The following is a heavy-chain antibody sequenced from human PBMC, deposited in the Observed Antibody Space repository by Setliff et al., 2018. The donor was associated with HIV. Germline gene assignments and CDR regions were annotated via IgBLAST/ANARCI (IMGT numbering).Heavy chain of an antibody. CDR3: AKPSGSDGSRQLDS. CDR1: GGSFSSYA. Sequence: ASVKVSCKASGGSFSSYALHWVRQAPGQGLEWMGWMNPNSGNTGYAQKFQGRVTMTRNTSISTAYMELSSLRSDDTAIYYCAKPSGSDGSRQLDSWGQGTLVTVSS. V-gene: IGHV1-8*02. J-gene: IGHJ4*02. CDR2: MNPNSGNT. D-gene: IGHD2-15*01.